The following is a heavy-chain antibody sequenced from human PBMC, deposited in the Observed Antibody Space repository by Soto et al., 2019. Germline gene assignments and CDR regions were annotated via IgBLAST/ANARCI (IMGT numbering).Heavy chain of an antibody. CDR1: GFTFSSYA. Sequence: GGSLRLSCAASGFTFSSYAMSWVRQAPGKGLEWVSAISGSGGSTYYADSVKGRFTISRDNSKNTLYLQMNSLRAEDTAVYYCAKDGNGRAAAGPYYFDYWGQGTLVTVSS. CDR2: ISGSGGST. V-gene: IGHV3-23*01. D-gene: IGHD6-13*01. J-gene: IGHJ4*02. CDR3: AKDGNGRAAAGPYYFDY.